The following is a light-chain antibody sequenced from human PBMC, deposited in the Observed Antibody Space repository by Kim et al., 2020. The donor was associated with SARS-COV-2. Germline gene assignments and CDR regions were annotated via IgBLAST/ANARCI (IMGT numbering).Light chain of an antibody. CDR2: LAS. V-gene: IGKV1-5*03. J-gene: IGKJ2*01. CDR1: ENIGTW. Sequence: DIQMTQSPSTLSASVGDRVTITCRASENIGTWLAWYQQKPGRAPRLLIYLASTLESGVPSRFSGTGSGTEFSLTISSLQPDDFATYYCQHYGRFPYTFGQGPKLEI. CDR3: QHYGRFPYT.